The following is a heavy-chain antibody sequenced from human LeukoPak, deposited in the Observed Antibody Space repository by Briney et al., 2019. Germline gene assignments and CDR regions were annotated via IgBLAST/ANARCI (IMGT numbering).Heavy chain of an antibody. CDR2: IKQDGSQS. CDR3: AIEVSGRSLAP. Sequence: GGSLRLSCAASGFIFSNVWMSWVRQAPGKGLEWVANIKQDGSQSYYVDSVHGGFTISRDTARNSPPLQINSLRAEDTAMYYCAIEVSGRSLAPWGQGTLVTVSS. J-gene: IGHJ5*02. CDR1: GFIFSNVW. D-gene: IGHD1-26*01. V-gene: IGHV3-7*01.